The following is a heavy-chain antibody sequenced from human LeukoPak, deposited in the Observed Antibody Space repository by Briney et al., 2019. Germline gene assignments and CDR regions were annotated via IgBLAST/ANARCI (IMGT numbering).Heavy chain of an antibody. CDR3: ARAWNFDY. CDR1: GYSFTNYW. CDR2: INPSDSDT. J-gene: IGHJ4*02. Sequence: GESLKISCKGSGYSFTNYWIAWVRQMPGRGLEWMVIINPSDSDTRYSPSFQGQVTISADKSISTAYLQWSSLKASDSAMYYCARAWNFDYWGQGTLVTVSA. D-gene: IGHD1-1*01. V-gene: IGHV5-51*01.